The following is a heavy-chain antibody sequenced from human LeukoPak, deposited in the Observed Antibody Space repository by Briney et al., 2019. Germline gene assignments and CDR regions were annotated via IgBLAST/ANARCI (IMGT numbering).Heavy chain of an antibody. CDR1: GYTFTGHY. CDR3: AREGYCSSTSCYNDY. J-gene: IGHJ4*02. D-gene: IGHD2-2*02. CDR2: INANSGGT. Sequence: GASVKVSCKASGYTFTGHYIHWVRQAPGQGLDWMGWINANSGGTRYAQKFQGRVTMTRDTSISTAYMELSRLRSDDTAVYYCAREGYCSSTSCYNDYWGQGTLVTVS. V-gene: IGHV1-2*02.